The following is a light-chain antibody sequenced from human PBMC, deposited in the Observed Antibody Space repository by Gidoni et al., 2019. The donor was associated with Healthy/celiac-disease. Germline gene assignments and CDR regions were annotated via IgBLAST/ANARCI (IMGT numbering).Light chain of an antibody. CDR1: QDISNY. CDR3: QQYDNLPRYT. V-gene: IGKV1-33*01. J-gene: IGKJ2*01. CDR2: DAS. Sequence: EIQMTHSPPSLFASVGDRVIITCQASQDISNYLNWYQQKTGKAPKLLIYDASNLETGVPSRFSGSGSGTDFTFTISSLQPEDIATYYCQQYDNLPRYTFGQGTKLEIK.